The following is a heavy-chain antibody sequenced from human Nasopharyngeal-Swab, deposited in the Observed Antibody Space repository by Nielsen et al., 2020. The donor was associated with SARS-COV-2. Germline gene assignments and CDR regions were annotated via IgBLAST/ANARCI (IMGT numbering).Heavy chain of an antibody. J-gene: IGHJ3*02. Sequence: GESPKISCTASGFSFNNYGMHWVRQAPGKGLEWGAVISSEGSKKFYAESVEGRFTISRDYSKSTLYLQMDSLRTEDTAMYYCAKANVLFWFGQFKNDGFDIWGQGTMVAVSS. CDR2: ISSEGSKK. D-gene: IGHD3-10*01. CDR1: GFSFNNYG. V-gene: IGHV3-30*18. CDR3: AKANVLFWFGQFKNDGFDI.